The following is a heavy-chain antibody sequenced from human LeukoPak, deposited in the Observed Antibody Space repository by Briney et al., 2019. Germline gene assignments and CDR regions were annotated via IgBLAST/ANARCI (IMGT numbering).Heavy chain of an antibody. CDR2: IYTSGST. CDR3: ARVSWHYDILTGYYNGNWFDP. CDR1: GGSISSGRYY. Sequence: SQTLSLTCTVSGGSISSGRYYWNWIRQPAGKGLEWIGRIYTSGSTNYNPSLKSRITISVDTSKNQFSLKLSSVTAADTAVYYCARVSWHYDILTGYYNGNWFDPWGQGTLVTVSS. V-gene: IGHV4-61*02. D-gene: IGHD3-9*01. J-gene: IGHJ5*02.